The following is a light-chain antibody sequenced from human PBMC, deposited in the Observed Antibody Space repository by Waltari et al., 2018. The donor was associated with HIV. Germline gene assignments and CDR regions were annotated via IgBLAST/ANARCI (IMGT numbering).Light chain of an antibody. Sequence: EIVMTHSPVTLSVSPGERATLSCRASQSVRSNLAWYQQKPGQAPRLLIYGASTRATGIPARFSGSGSGTEFTLTISSLQSEDFAVYYCQQYGNWYTFGQGTKLEIK. J-gene: IGKJ2*01. CDR3: QQYGNWYT. CDR2: GAS. CDR1: QSVRSN. V-gene: IGKV3-15*01.